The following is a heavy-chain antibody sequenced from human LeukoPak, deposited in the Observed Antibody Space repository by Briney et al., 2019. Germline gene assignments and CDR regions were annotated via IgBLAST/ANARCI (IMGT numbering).Heavy chain of an antibody. V-gene: IGHV3-21*01. D-gene: IGHD5-24*01. CDR3: AREGYSPRDGYNFNFDY. CDR2: ISRSSSYK. J-gene: IGHJ4*02. CDR1: GFTFSSYS. Sequence: GGSLRLSCAASGFTFSSYSMNWVRQAPGKGLEWVSSISRSSSYKYYADSVKGRFTISRDNAKNSLYLQMNSLRAEDTAVYYCAREGYSPRDGYNFNFDYWGQGTLVTVSS.